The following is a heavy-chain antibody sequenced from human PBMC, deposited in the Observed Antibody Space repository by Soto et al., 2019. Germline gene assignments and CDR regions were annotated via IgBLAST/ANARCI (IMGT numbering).Heavy chain of an antibody. Sequence: EVQLVESGGGLVQPGGSLKLSCAASGFTFSGSAMHWVRQASGKGLEWVGRIRSKANSYATAYAASVKGRFTISRDDSSNTSYLQMNSLKIEDTAVYYCTRHYDSSGYPFDYWGQGTLVIVSS. CDR2: IRSKANSYAT. V-gene: IGHV3-73*01. D-gene: IGHD3-22*01. CDR1: GFTFSGSA. CDR3: TRHYDSSGYPFDY. J-gene: IGHJ4*02.